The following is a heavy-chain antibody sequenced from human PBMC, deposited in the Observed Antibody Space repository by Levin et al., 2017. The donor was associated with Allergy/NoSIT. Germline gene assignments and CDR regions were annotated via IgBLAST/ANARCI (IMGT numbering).Heavy chain of an antibody. CDR2: IYWDGDE. CDR1: GFSLSTNGVG. J-gene: IGHJ3*02. D-gene: IGHD3-16*02. CDR3: AHRRHGSFSDNDAVDI. V-gene: IGHV2-5*02. Sequence: SGPTLVKPTQTLTLTCTFSGFSLSTNGVGVGWFRQPPGKALEWLALIYWDGDERYRPSLVNRLTFSKDTPKNQVILTLTNMQPEDTSTYCGAHRRHGSFSDNDAVDIWGQGTTVTVSS.